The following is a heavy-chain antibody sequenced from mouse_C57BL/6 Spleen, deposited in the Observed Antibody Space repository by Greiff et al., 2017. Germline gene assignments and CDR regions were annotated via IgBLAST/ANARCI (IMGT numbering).Heavy chain of an antibody. CDR3: ARGCYYDYDEVYFDV. D-gene: IGHD2-4*01. Sequence: QVQLQQSGAELAKPGASVKLSCKASGYTFTSYWMHWVKQRPGQGLEWIGYINPSSGYTKYNQKFKDKATLTADKSSRPAYMQLSSLTYEDSAVYYGARGCYYDYDEVYFDVWGTVTTVTGSS. CDR1: GYTFTSYW. CDR2: INPSSGYT. J-gene: IGHJ1*03. V-gene: IGHV1-7*01.